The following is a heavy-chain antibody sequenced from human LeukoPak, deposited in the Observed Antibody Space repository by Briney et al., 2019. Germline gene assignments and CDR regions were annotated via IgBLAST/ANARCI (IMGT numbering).Heavy chain of an antibody. V-gene: IGHV3-15*01. CDR1: GFTFRNAW. Sequence: PGGSLRLSCAVSGFTFRNAWMSGVRQAPGRGREWVGRIKSKTDGGRTDYAAPVKGRFTISRDDSKNTLYLQMNNLKTENTAVYYCTTAWAIWGQGTMVTVSS. CDR3: TTAWAI. J-gene: IGHJ3*02. CDR2: IKSKTDGGRT.